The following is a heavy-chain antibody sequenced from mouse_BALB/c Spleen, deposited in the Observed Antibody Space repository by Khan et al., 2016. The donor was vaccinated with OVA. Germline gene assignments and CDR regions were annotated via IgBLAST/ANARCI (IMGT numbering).Heavy chain of an antibody. CDR3: TRKGPYYGNCGAWFAY. CDR1: GYTFTSYT. V-gene: IGHV1-4*01. Sequence: VQLQESGAELARPGASVKMSCKASGYTFTSYTMHWVKQRPGQGLEWIGYINPSNDYTNYNQKFKGKATLTADKSSSTAYMQLSSLTSEDSAVXYCTRKGPYYGNCGAWFAYWGQGTLVTVSA. D-gene: IGHD2-10*01. CDR2: INPSNDYT. J-gene: IGHJ3*01.